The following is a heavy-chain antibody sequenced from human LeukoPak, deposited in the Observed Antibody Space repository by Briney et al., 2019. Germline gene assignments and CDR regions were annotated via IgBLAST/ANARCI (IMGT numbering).Heavy chain of an antibody. CDR3: ARGEIAAAGTGFDY. V-gene: IGHV4-4*07. CDR1: GGSINNYY. Sequence: SGPTLVKPSETLSLTCTVSGGSINNYYWTWVRQPAGKGLEWIGRIYTSGSTNYNPSLKSRVTISVDTSKNQFSLKLSSVTAADTAVYYCARGEIAAAGTGFDYWGQGTLVTVSS. D-gene: IGHD6-13*01. J-gene: IGHJ4*02. CDR2: IYTSGST.